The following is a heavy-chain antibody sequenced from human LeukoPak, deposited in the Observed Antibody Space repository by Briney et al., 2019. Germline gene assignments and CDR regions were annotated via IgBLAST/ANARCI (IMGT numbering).Heavy chain of an antibody. CDR2: IWSDGTEK. V-gene: IGHV3-33*06. J-gene: IGHJ4*02. CDR1: GFTFSHYG. Sequence: GGSLRLSCATSGFTFSHYGMHWVRQAPGKGLGWVAVIWSDGTEKYYGDSVKGRFTISRDNSKKTVYLQMNSLRVEDRAVYYCAKDAQRGFDFSNSLESWGQGTLVTVSS. D-gene: IGHD4-11*01. CDR3: AKDAQRGFDFSNSLES.